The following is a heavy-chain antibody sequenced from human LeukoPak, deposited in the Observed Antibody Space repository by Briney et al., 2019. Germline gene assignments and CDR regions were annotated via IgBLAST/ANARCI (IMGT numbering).Heavy chain of an antibody. V-gene: IGHV6-1*01. J-gene: IGHJ4*02. CDR3: ARNLRPDFDY. CDR2: TYYRSKWNH. Sequence: SQTLSLTCAISGDSVYSGSSAWSWIGQSPSRGLEWLGRTYYRSKWNHDYAESVKSRITINPDTSKNEFSLQLNSVTPEDTAVYYCARNLRPDFDYWGQGTLVTVSS. CDR1: GDSVYSGSSA.